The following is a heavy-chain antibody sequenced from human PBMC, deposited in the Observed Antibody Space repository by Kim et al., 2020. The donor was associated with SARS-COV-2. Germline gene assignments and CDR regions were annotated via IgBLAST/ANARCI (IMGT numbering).Heavy chain of an antibody. CDR3: ARNLRLGEEDS. D-gene: IGHD3-16*01. V-gene: IGHV4-59*01. J-gene: IGHJ4*02. Sequence: SETLSLTCIVSGGSMRSYYWTWIRRPPGKGLEWIGSIYYSGSTNYTPSLKSRVTISIDTSKNHFSLELRSVTAADTAVYYCARNLRLGEEDSWGQGALVTVSP. CDR2: IYYSGST. CDR1: GGSMRSYY.